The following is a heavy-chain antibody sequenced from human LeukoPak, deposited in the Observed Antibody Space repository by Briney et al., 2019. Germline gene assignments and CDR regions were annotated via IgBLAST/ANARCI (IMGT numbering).Heavy chain of an antibody. CDR2: IKRKSDGGTT. D-gene: IGHD6-19*01. CDR1: GFTFSNAW. V-gene: IGHV3-15*01. J-gene: IGHJ4*02. CDR3: TTVELWLGRALLY. Sequence: PGGPLRLSCAASGFTFSNAWMSWVRQAPGKGLEWVGRIKRKSDGGTTDYGAPVKGRFTISRDDSKNTLFLHMNSLNTEDTAVYYCTTVELWLGRALLYWGQGTLVTVS.